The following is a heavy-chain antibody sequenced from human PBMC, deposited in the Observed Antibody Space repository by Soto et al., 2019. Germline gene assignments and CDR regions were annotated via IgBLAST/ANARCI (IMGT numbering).Heavy chain of an antibody. Sequence: QVQLVQSGAEVKKPGASVKVSCQASGYTFTSYTLHWVRQAPRQGPEWMGWTNAGNGNKKYSQRFQGRLTITSDRPASTAYMELSSLNFEDTAVYYCARGGGWVGDPSFDSWGQGTLVTVSS. J-gene: IGHJ4*02. V-gene: IGHV1-3*01. CDR3: ARGGGWVGDPSFDS. CDR1: GYTFTSYT. CDR2: TNAGNGNK. D-gene: IGHD3-10*01.